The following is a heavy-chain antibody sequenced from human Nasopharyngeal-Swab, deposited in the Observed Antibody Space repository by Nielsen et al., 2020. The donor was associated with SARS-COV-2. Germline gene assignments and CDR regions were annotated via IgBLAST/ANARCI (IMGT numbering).Heavy chain of an antibody. CDR2: ISYDGSNK. J-gene: IGHJ3*02. CDR1: GFTFSSYA. Sequence: GGSLRLSCAASGFTFSSYAMHWVRQAPGKGLGWVAVISYDGSNKYYADSVKGRFTISRDNSKNTLYLQMNSLRAEDTTVYYCASGVVEMATIKKGDDAFDIWGQGTMVTVSS. D-gene: IGHD5-24*01. V-gene: IGHV3-30-3*02. CDR3: ASGVVEMATIKKGDDAFDI.